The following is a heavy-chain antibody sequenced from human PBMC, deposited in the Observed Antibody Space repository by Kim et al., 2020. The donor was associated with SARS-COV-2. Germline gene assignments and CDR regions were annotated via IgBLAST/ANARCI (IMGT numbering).Heavy chain of an antibody. Sequence: RVTISVDTSKNQFSLKLSSVTAADTAVYYCARAWCWKYPLTGCVSKAFDYWGQGTLVTVSS. J-gene: IGHJ4*02. V-gene: IGHV4-34*01. D-gene: IGHD1-7*01. CDR3: ARAWCWKYPLTGCVSKAFDY.